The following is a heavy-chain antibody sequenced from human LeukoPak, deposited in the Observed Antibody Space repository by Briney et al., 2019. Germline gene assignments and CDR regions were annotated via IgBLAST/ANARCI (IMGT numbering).Heavy chain of an antibody. Sequence: ASVKVSRKASGYTFTGYYMHWVRQAPGQGLEWMGWINPNSGGTNYAQKFQGRVTMTRDTSISTAYMELSRLRSDDTAVYYCARSPTIFTMTHSNYFDYWGQGTLVTVSS. D-gene: IGHD3-22*01. CDR1: GYTFTGYY. J-gene: IGHJ4*02. CDR2: INPNSGGT. CDR3: ARSPTIFTMTHSNYFDY. V-gene: IGHV1-2*02.